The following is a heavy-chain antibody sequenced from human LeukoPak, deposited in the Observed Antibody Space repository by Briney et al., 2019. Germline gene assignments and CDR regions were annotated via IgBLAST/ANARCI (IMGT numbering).Heavy chain of an antibody. V-gene: IGHV4-4*07. CDR3: ASGGRGGWVRANCYYYMDV. CDR1: GGSISSYY. Sequence: PSETLSLTCTVSGGSISSYYWSWIRQPAGKGLEWIGRIYTGGSTNYNPSLKSRVTMSVDTSKNQFSLKLSSVTAADTAVYYCASGGRGGWVRANCYYYMDVWGKGTTVTVSS. D-gene: IGHD6-19*01. CDR2: IYTGGST. J-gene: IGHJ6*03.